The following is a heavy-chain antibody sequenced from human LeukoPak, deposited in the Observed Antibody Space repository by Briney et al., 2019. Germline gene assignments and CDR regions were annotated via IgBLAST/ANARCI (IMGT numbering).Heavy chain of an antibody. V-gene: IGHV1-8*01. J-gene: IGHJ4*02. CDR2: MNPNSGNT. CDR3: ASMADEKYCSGGSCSWGTR. D-gene: IGHD2-15*01. CDR1: GYTFTSYD. Sequence: ASVKVSCKASGYTFTSYDINWVRQATGQGLEWMGWMNPNSGNTGYAQKFQGRVTMTRNTSISTAYMELSSLRSEDTAVYYCASMADEKYCSGGSCSWGTRWGQGTLATVSS.